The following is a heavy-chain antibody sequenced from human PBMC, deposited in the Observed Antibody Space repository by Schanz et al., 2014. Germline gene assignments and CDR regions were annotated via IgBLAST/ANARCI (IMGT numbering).Heavy chain of an antibody. V-gene: IGHV4-4*07. J-gene: IGHJ5*02. CDR3: ARDRGYDFSFDP. CDR1: GGSISSFY. D-gene: IGHD3-3*01. CDR2: IYTSGST. Sequence: QVQLQESGPGLVKSSETLSLTCTVSGGSISSFYWGWIRQPAGKGLEWIGRIYTSGSTNYNPSLKSRVTSSLDPSKTQFSLKLSFVTAADTAVYYCARDRGYDFSFDPWGQGTLVTVSS.